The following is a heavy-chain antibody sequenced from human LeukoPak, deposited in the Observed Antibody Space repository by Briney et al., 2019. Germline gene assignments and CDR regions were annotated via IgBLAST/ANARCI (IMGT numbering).Heavy chain of an antibody. Sequence: SGGSLRLSCAASGFTFSSYSMNWVRQAPGKGLEWASYISSSSSTIYYADSVKGRFTISRDNAKNSLYLQMNSLRAEDTAVYYCARAVPAAITPCGYWGQGTLVTVSS. J-gene: IGHJ4*02. D-gene: IGHD2-2*02. CDR1: GFTFSSYS. CDR3: ARAVPAAITPCGY. CDR2: ISSSSSTI. V-gene: IGHV3-48*01.